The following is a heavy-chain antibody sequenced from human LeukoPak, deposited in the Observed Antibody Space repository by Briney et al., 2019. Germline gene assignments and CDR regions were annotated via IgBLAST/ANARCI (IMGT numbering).Heavy chain of an antibody. Sequence: GGSLRLSCAASGFTVSRYSMNWVRQAPGKWLEWVSVISSSSYYIYYADSVEGRFTISRDNAKNSLYLQMSSLRAEDTAVYYCARVTLVRKVIMREIDYWGQGTLVTVSS. J-gene: IGHJ4*02. V-gene: IGHV3-21*01. CDR3: ARVTLVRKVIMREIDY. D-gene: IGHD3-10*01. CDR1: GFTVSRYS. CDR2: ISSSSYYI.